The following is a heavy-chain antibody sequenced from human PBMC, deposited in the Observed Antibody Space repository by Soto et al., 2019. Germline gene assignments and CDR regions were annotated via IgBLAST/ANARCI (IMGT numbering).Heavy chain of an antibody. Sequence: SVKVSCKASGGTFSSYAINWVRQAPGQGLEWMGGIIPMFGTTKYAQRFQGRLTVSADESTSTAYMELSSLRSEDTAVYYCAGGVVVVAASQLGWFDPWGQGTLVTVSS. CDR2: IIPMFGTT. V-gene: IGHV1-69*13. J-gene: IGHJ5*02. CDR3: AGGVVVVAASQLGWFDP. CDR1: GGTFSSYA. D-gene: IGHD2-15*01.